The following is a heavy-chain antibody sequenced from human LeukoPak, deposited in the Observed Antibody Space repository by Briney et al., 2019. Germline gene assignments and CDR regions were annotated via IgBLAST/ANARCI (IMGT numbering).Heavy chain of an antibody. J-gene: IGHJ3*01. CDR3: VRSLGLWQTIFDV. D-gene: IGHD3/OR15-3a*01. CDR1: GGSFSGYY. Sequence: SETLSLTCAVYGGSFSGYYWSWIRQSPCTGLEWIGEIHHSGSTNYNPSLKSRVIISVGTSQNHFSLNLSSVTAADTAVYFGVRSLGLWQTIFDVGGQRPMVTVSS. V-gene: IGHV4-34*01. CDR2: IHHSGST.